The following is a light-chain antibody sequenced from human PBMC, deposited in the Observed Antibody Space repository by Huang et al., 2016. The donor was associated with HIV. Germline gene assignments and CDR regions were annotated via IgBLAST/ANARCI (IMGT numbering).Light chain of an antibody. Sequence: EIVMTQSPATLSASPVERATLSCRASQSVSSTLAWYQQKPGKAPRLLIYGASTRATGIPARFSGSGSGTGFTLTISSLQSEDFAVDYCQQNNNWPPLFTFGPGTKVDIK. V-gene: IGKV3-15*01. J-gene: IGKJ3*01. CDR3: QQNNNWPPLFT. CDR1: QSVSST. CDR2: GAS.